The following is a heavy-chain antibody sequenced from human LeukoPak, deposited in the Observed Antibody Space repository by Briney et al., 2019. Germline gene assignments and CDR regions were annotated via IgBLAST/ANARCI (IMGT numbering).Heavy chain of an antibody. J-gene: IGHJ4*02. Sequence: GASVKVSCKASGYTFTSYDINWVRQATGQGLEWMGWMNPNSGNTGYAQKFQGRVTITRNTSISTAYMELSSLRAEDTAVYYCARDPQWRRSDSTAYYFDYWGRGTLVTVSS. D-gene: IGHD2-21*02. CDR1: GYTFTSYD. CDR2: MNPNSGNT. CDR3: ARDPQWRRSDSTAYYFDY. V-gene: IGHV1-8*03.